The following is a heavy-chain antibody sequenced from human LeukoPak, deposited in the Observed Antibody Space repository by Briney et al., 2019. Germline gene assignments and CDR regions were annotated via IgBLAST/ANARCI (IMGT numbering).Heavy chain of an antibody. J-gene: IGHJ4*02. Sequence: ASVKVSCKASGYTFSGYGITWVRQAPGQGLEWMGWISVYNGNTNYAQKLQGRVTMTTDTSTSTAYMELRSLRSDDTAVYYCARTPSTSETAAGSFDYWGQGTLVTVSS. D-gene: IGHD2-2*01. CDR1: GYTFSGYG. CDR2: ISVYNGNT. CDR3: ARTPSTSETAAGSFDY. V-gene: IGHV1-18*01.